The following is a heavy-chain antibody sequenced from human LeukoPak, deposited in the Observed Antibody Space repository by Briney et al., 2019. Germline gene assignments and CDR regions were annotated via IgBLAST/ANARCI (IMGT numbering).Heavy chain of an antibody. D-gene: IGHD3-22*01. CDR1: GFTVSSNY. CDR2: IYSGGST. CDR3: AREDSSGYRSFDY. V-gene: IGHV3-53*01. Sequence: PGGSLRLSCAASGFTVSSNYMNWVRQAPGKGLEWVSVIYSGGSTYYADSVKGRFTISRDNSKNTLYLQMNSLRAEDTAVYYCAREDSSGYRSFDYWGQGTLVTVS. J-gene: IGHJ4*02.